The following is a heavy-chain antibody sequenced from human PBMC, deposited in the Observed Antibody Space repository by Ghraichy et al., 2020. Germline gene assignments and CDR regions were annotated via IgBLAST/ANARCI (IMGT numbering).Heavy chain of an antibody. J-gene: IGHJ4*02. D-gene: IGHD3-9*01. CDR3: ARGPSRQLRYFDWLSRPIFDY. CDR2: INHSGST. Sequence: SETLSLTCAVYGGSFSGYYWSWIRQPPGKGLEWIGEINHSGSTNYNPSLKSRVTISVDTSKNQFSLKLSSVNAADTAVYYCARGPSRQLRYFDWLSRPIFDYWGQGTLVTVSS. V-gene: IGHV4-34*01. CDR1: GGSFSGYY.